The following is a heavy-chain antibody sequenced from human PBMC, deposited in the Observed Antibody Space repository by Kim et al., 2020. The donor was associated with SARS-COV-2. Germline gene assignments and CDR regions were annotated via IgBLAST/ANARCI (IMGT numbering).Heavy chain of an antibody. CDR1: GFRFNTFA. CDR3: ATARFGGTKYGMDV. Sequence: GGSLRLSCEASGFRFNTFAMTWVRQAPGKGLEWVSVISGNGDITYYTESVKGRFTISRDNSKNTVYLQMDSLRAEGTAVYYCATARFGGTKYGMDVWGQG. J-gene: IGHJ6*02. CDR2: ISGNGDIT. V-gene: IGHV3-23*01. D-gene: IGHD1-7*01.